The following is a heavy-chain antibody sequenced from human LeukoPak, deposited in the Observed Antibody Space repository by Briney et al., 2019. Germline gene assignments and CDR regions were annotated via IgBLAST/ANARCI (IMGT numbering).Heavy chain of an antibody. Sequence: GGSLRLSCAASGFTFSSNAMHWVRQAPGKGLEWAAVISYDGSNKYYADSVKGRFTISRDNSKNTLYLQMNSLRPEDTAVYYCAKADTSGWYNFDYWGQGTLVTVSS. V-gene: IGHV3-30*18. CDR3: AKADTSGWYNFDY. J-gene: IGHJ4*02. CDR1: GFTFSSNA. D-gene: IGHD6-19*01. CDR2: ISYDGSNK.